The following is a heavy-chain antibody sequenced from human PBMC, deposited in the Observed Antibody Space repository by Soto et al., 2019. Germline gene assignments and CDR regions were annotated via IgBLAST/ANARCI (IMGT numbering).Heavy chain of an antibody. Sequence: EVQLLESGGGLVQPGGSLRLSCAASGFTFSNYAMSWVRQAPGKGLEWVSSISGSGGSIYYAGSVKGRFTISRDNSKNTLYLQMNSLRADDTAVYYCAKDPFGSGSYSVDYWGQGTLVTVSS. CDR1: GFTFSNYA. D-gene: IGHD3-10*01. V-gene: IGHV3-23*01. CDR3: AKDPFGSGSYSVDY. J-gene: IGHJ4*02. CDR2: ISGSGGSI.